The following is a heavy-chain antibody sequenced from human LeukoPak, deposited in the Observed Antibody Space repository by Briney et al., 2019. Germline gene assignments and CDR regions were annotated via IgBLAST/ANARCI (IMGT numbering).Heavy chain of an antibody. V-gene: IGHV4-59*01. D-gene: IGHD3-10*01. J-gene: IGHJ4*02. CDR2: IYYSGST. CDR3: ARFPGETYYYGSGSYHTNTDY. Sequence: PSETLSLTCTVSGGSISSYYWSWIRQPPGKGLEWIGYIYYSGSTNYNPSLKSRVTISVDTSKNQFSLKLSSVTAADTAVYYCARFPGETYYYGSGSYHTNTDYWGQGTLVTVSS. CDR1: GGSISSYY.